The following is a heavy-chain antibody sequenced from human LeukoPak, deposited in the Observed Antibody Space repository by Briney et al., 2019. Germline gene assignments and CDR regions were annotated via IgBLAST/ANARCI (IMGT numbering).Heavy chain of an antibody. CDR1: GFTFRNYS. Sequence: GGSLRLSCAASGFTFRNYSMNWVRQAPGKGLEWVSYISSSGSPVYYADSVKGRFTISRDNSKNTLYLQMNSLRAEDTAVYYCAKSPAVDAAFDIWGQGTMVTVSS. D-gene: IGHD4-23*01. V-gene: IGHV3-48*01. CDR2: ISSSGSPV. J-gene: IGHJ3*02. CDR3: AKSPAVDAAFDI.